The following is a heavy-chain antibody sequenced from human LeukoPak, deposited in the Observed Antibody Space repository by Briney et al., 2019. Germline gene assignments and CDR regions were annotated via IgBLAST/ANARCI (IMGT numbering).Heavy chain of an antibody. D-gene: IGHD2-15*01. CDR1: GFSVSNNY. J-gene: IGHJ1*01. Sequence: PGGSLRLSCAASGFSVSNNYMSWVRQAPGKGLEWVSVIYSGGSTFYADSVKGRFTISRDNSKNTLYLQMNSLRAEDTAVYYCASDSYSPEYFQHWGQGTLATVSS. V-gene: IGHV3-66*01. CDR2: IYSGGST. CDR3: ASDSYSPEYFQH.